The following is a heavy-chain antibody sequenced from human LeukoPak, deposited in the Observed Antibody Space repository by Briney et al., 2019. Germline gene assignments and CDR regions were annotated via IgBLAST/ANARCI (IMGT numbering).Heavy chain of an antibody. CDR2: IGSGGYT. CDR3: VRQPGRGRYGFDH. D-gene: IGHD1-1*01. V-gene: IGHV3-13*01. Sequence: GGSLRLSCAASGFTFSSYSMNWVRQTTGKGLEWVSAIGSGGYTYYADSVRGRFTISREDAETSLSLQMNNLRAEDTAVYYCVRQPGRGRYGFDHWGQGTLVTVSS. CDR1: GFTFSSYS. J-gene: IGHJ4*02.